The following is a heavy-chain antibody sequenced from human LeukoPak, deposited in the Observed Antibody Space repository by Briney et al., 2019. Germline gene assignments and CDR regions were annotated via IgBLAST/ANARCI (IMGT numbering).Heavy chain of an antibody. D-gene: IGHD3-22*01. Sequence: SVKVSCKASGGTFSSYAISWVRQAPGQGLEWMGGIIPIFGTADYAQKFQGRVTITADESTSTAYMELSSLRSEDTAVYYCARRPNYYDSSGYVGAFDIWGQGTMVTVSS. CDR1: GGTFSSYA. CDR2: IIPIFGTA. V-gene: IGHV1-69*01. J-gene: IGHJ3*02. CDR3: ARRPNYYDSSGYVGAFDI.